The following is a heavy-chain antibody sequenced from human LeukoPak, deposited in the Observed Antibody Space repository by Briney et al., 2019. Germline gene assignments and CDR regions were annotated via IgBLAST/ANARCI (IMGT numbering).Heavy chain of an antibody. V-gene: IGHV3-23*01. CDR2: ISGSGGST. Sequence: PGGSLRLSCAASGFTFSSYAMSWVRQAPGKGLEWVSAISGSGGSTYYADSVKGRFTISRDNSKNTLYLQMNSPRAEDTAVYYCAKDRGSGWYGNWFDPWGQGTLVTVSS. CDR3: AKDRGSGWYGNWFDP. D-gene: IGHD6-19*01. J-gene: IGHJ5*02. CDR1: GFTFSSYA.